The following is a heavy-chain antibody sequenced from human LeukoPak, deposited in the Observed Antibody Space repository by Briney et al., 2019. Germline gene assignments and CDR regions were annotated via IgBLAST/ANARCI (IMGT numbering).Heavy chain of an antibody. D-gene: IGHD3-10*01. CDR3: ARTLARLYYYGSGSFNWFDP. CDR2: INHSGST. CDR1: GGSFSGYY. J-gene: IGHJ5*02. Sequence: SETLSLTCAVHGGSFSGYYWSWIRQPPGKGLEWIGEINHSGSTNYNPSLKSRVTISVDTSKNQFSLKLSSVTAADTAVYYCARTLARLYYYGSGSFNWFDPWGQGTLVTVSS. V-gene: IGHV4-34*01.